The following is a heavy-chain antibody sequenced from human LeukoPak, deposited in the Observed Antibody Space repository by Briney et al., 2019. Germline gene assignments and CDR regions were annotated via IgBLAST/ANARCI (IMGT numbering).Heavy chain of an antibody. CDR2: ISGGGGTT. Sequence: GGSLRLSWAASGFTFSSYAMSWVRQAPGKGLEWVSSISGGGGTTYYADSVKGRFTISRDNSKNTLYLQMNSLRAEDTAIYYCVKDQRSWGQGTLVTVSS. CDR1: GFTFSSYA. CDR3: VKDQRS. J-gene: IGHJ5*02. V-gene: IGHV3-23*01.